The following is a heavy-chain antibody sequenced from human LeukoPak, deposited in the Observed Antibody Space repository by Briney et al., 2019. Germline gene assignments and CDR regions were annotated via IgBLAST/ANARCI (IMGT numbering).Heavy chain of an antibody. CDR3: ARDRRSGLSPRKPY. J-gene: IGHJ4*02. Sequence: HAGGSLRLSCAASGFTFSSYWMSWVRQAPGKGLEWAANIKQDGSEKYYVDSVKGRFTISRDNAKNSLYLQMNSLRAEDTAVYYCARDRRSGLSPRKPYWGQGTLVTVSS. CDR1: GFTFSSYW. D-gene: IGHD5-12*01. CDR2: IKQDGSEK. V-gene: IGHV3-7*01.